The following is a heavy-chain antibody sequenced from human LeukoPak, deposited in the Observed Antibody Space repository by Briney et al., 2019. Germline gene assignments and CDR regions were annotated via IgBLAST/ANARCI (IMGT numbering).Heavy chain of an antibody. D-gene: IGHD3-22*01. J-gene: IGHJ3*02. CDR3: TRKSHYYDSSGYYYLMGAFDI. CDR1: GFTFGDYA. CDR2: IRSKAYGGTT. V-gene: IGHV3-49*03. Sequence: GGSLRLSCTASGFTFGDYAMSWFRQAPGKGLEWVGFIRSKAYGGTTEYAASVKGRFTISRDDSKSIAYLQMNSLKTEDTAVYYCTRKSHYYDSSGYYYLMGAFDIWGQGTMVTVSS.